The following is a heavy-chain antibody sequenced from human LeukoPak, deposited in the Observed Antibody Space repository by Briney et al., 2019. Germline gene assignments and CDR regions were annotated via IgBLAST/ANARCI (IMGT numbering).Heavy chain of an antibody. Sequence: PGGSLRLSCAASGFTFSSYSMNWVRQAPGKGLEWVSSISSSSSYIYYADSVKGRFTISRDNAKNSLYLQMNSLRAEDTAVYYCAKSYSGSSDYYMDVWGKGTTVTVSS. CDR2: ISSSSSYI. CDR1: GFTFSSYS. CDR3: AKSYSGSSDYYMDV. D-gene: IGHD5-12*01. J-gene: IGHJ6*03. V-gene: IGHV3-21*04.